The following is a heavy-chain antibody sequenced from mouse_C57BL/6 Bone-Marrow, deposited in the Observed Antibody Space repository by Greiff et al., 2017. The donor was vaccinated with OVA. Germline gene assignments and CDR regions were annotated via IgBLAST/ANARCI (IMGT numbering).Heavy chain of an antibody. J-gene: IGHJ4*01. CDR3: ARHAPAYYYGSSYDYAMDY. D-gene: IGHD1-1*01. Sequence: VKLMESGPGLVAPSQSLSITCTVSGFSLTSYGVHWVRQPPGKGLEWLVVIWSDGSTTYNSALKSRLSISKDNSKSQVFLKMNSLQTDDTAMYYCARHAPAYYYGSSYDYAMDYWGQGTSVTVSS. CDR2: IWSDGST. CDR1: GFSLTSYG. V-gene: IGHV2-6-1*01.